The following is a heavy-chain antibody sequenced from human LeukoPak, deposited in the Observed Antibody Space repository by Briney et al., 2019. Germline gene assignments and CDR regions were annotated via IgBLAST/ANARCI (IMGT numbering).Heavy chain of an antibody. CDR3: ASGYSSSWYTWYMDV. D-gene: IGHD6-13*01. J-gene: IGHJ6*03. CDR1: GGSFSSNA. V-gene: IGHV1-69*05. Sequence: ASVKVSCKASGGSFSSNAISWVRQAPGQGLEWMGRIIPIFGTANYAQKFQGRVTITTDESTSTAYMELSSLRSEDTAVYYCASGYSSSWYTWYMDVWGKGTTVTVSS. CDR2: IIPIFGTA.